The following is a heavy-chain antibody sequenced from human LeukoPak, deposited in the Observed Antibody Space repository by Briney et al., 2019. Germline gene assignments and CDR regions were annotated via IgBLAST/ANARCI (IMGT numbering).Heavy chain of an antibody. V-gene: IGHV4-30-2*01. CDR2: IYHSGST. J-gene: IGHJ4*02. Sequence: SETLSLTCTVSGGSISSGGYYWSWIRQPPGKGLEWIGYIYHSGSTYYNPSLKSRVTISVDRSKNQFSLKLSSVTAADTAVYYCAVPGWGEMYFDYWGQGTLVTVSS. D-gene: IGHD3-16*01. CDR3: AVPGWGEMYFDY. CDR1: GGSISSGGYY.